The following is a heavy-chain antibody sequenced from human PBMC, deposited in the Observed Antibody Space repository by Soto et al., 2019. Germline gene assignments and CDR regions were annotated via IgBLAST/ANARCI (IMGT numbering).Heavy chain of an antibody. Sequence: QVQLVQSGTEVKKPGASVKVSCKACGYTFSNYGISWVRQAPGQGPEWIGWISGYNGNTKYAQTLQGRASMTTDTSTATAYMELRSLRSDDTAYYYCARGGSSWSAEYYQFWGQGTLVIVSS. CDR1: GYTFSNYG. CDR3: ARGGSSWSAEYYQF. V-gene: IGHV1-18*01. J-gene: IGHJ1*01. D-gene: IGHD6-13*01. CDR2: ISGYNGNT.